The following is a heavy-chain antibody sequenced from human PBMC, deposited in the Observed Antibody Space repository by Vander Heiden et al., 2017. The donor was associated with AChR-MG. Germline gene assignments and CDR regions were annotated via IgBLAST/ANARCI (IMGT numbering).Heavy chain of an antibody. Sequence: QVQLVESGGGVVQPGRSRRLSCAASGFTLLTYAMHWVRQAPGKGLEWVAVISYDGSNKYYADSVKGRFTISRDNSKNTLYLQMNSLRAEDTAVYYCARDRARSGWYFDYWGQGTLVTVSS. CDR3: ARDRARSGWYFDY. D-gene: IGHD6-19*01. V-gene: IGHV3-30-3*01. J-gene: IGHJ4*02. CDR1: GFTLLTYA. CDR2: ISYDGSNK.